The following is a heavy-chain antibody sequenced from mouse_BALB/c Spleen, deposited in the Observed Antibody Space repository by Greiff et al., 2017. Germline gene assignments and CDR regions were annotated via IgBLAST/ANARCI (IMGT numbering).Heavy chain of an antibody. V-gene: IGHV5-12-1*01. CDR3: ARHGRYYFDY. J-gene: IGHJ2*01. CDR2: ISSGGGST. D-gene: IGHD1-1*01. Sequence: EVQGVESGGGLVKPGGSLKLSCAASGFAFSSYDMSWVRQTPEKRLEWVAYISSGGGSTYYPDTVKGRFTISRDNAKNTLYLQMSSLKSEDTAMYYCARHGRYYFDYWGQGTTLTVSS. CDR1: GFAFSSYD.